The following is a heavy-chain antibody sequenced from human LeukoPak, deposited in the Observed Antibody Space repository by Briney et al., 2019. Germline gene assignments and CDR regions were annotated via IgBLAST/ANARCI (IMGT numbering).Heavy chain of an antibody. J-gene: IGHJ3*02. CDR3: ARVVTTTAGPAFDI. CDR1: GFTFSGHW. Sequence: GGSLRLSCTASGFTFSGHWIHWVRQPPGMGLVWVSRINERGTDSMYAESVKGRFTISRDNAKNTVYLQMNSLRAEDTAVYYCARVVTTTAGPAFDIWGQGTMVTVSS. D-gene: IGHD4-17*01. V-gene: IGHV3-74*03. CDR2: INERGTDS.